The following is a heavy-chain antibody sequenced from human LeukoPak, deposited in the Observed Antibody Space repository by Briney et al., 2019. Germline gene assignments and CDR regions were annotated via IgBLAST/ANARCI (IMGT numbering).Heavy chain of an antibody. J-gene: IGHJ6*03. CDR3: ARQAGASSYYYYYMDV. Sequence: PSETLSLTCTVSGGSISSYYWSWIRQPPGKGLEWIGYIYYSGSTNYNPSLKSRVTISVDTSKNQFSQKLSSVTAADTAVYYCARQAGASSYYYYYMDVWGKGTTVTVSS. V-gene: IGHV4-59*08. CDR1: GGSISSYY. D-gene: IGHD3-10*01. CDR2: IYYSGST.